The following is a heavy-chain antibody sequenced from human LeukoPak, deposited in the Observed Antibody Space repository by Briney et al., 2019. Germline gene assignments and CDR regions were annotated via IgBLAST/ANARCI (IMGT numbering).Heavy chain of an antibody. D-gene: IGHD3-9*01. CDR1: GGSISSYY. J-gene: IGHJ6*02. CDR3: ARGEHRYFDWLIQPYYYYYGMDV. CDR2: IYYSGST. V-gene: IGHV4-59*01. Sequence: SETLSLTCTVSGGSISSYYWSWIRQPPGKGLEWIGYIYYSGSTNYNPSLKSRVTISVDTSKNQFSLKLSSVTAADTAVYYCARGEHRYFDWLIQPYYYYYGMDVWGQGTTVTVSS.